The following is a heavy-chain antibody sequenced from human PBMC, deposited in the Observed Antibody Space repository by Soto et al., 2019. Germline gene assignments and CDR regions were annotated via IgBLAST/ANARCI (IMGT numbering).Heavy chain of an antibody. CDR2: ISAYNGNT. V-gene: IGHV1-18*01. Sequence: ASVKVSCKASGYTFTSYGISWVRQAPGQGLEWMGWISAYNGNTNYAQKLQGRVTMTTDTSTSTAYMELRSLRSDDTAVYYCARETMDIVLVPAAQVLDPWGQGTLVTVSS. CDR1: GYTFTSYG. CDR3: ARETMDIVLVPAAQVLDP. D-gene: IGHD2-2*03. J-gene: IGHJ5*02.